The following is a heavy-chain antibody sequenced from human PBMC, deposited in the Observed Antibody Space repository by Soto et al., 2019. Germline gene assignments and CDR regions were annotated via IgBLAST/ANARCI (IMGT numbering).Heavy chain of an antibody. CDR2: INPDGGST. D-gene: IGHD4-4*01. Sequence: EVQLVESGGGLVLPGGSLRLSCAASGFTFSGYWMHWVRQAPGEGLVWVSRINPDGGSTNYADSVKGRFTISRDNANNTLIQQMISLRAEDTVVYYCARETYSFNDYWGRGTLVAVSS. CDR1: GFTFSGYW. J-gene: IGHJ4*02. V-gene: IGHV3-74*01. CDR3: ARETYSFNDY.